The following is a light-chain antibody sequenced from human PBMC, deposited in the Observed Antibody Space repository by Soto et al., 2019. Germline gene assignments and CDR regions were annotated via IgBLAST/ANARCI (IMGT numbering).Light chain of an antibody. CDR2: KAS. CDR3: QQYNSYWT. V-gene: IGKV1-5*03. J-gene: IGKJ1*01. Sequence: DIQMTQSPSTLSASVGDRVTITCRASQSLSSWLAWYQQKPGKAPKLLIYKASSLESGVPSRFSGSGSGTAFTLTISSLQTDDFETYYCQQYNSYWTFGQGTKVDIK. CDR1: QSLSSW.